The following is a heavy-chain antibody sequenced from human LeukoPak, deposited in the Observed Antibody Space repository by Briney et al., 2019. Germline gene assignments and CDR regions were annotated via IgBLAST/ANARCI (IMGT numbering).Heavy chain of an antibody. CDR2: VRFDGNNK. V-gene: IGHV3-30*02. D-gene: IGHD1-26*01. Sequence: PGGSLRLSCAASGFTFSNYGMHWVRQAPGKRLEWVAFVRFDGNNKYYGDSVKGRFTISRDNSKNTLYLQMNSLRAEDTAVYYCAKTNGSPDYWGQGTLVTVSS. J-gene: IGHJ4*02. CDR3: AKTNGSPDY. CDR1: GFTFSNYG.